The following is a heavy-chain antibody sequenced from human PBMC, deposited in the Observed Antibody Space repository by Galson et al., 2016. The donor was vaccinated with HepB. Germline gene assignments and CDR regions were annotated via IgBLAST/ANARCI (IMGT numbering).Heavy chain of an antibody. Sequence: SLRLSCAASGFTFDDYWMSWVRQAPGKGLEWVADIKEDGTERFYSDSVKGRFTISRDNAKNSLFLQMNSLVAEDTAVYYCGRDGMGPSSDWGIADYWGQGTLVTVSS. CDR3: GRDGMGPSSDWGIADY. V-gene: IGHV3-7*03. J-gene: IGHJ4*02. CDR2: IKEDGTER. CDR1: GFTFDDYW. D-gene: IGHD6-19*01.